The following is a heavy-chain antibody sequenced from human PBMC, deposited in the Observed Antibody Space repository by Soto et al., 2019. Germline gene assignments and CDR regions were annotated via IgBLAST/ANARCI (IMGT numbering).Heavy chain of an antibody. CDR3: AKDVLQYFGRFAP. D-gene: IGHD2-2*01. CDR1: GFTFSRSA. Sequence: PGGSLRLSCAASGFTFSRSAMHWVRQAPGKGLEWVAVISYDGSDKYYADSVEGRFTISRDNSEKALYLQMNSLRPDDTAVYYCAKDVLQYFGRFAPWGQGTLVTVSS. CDR2: ISYDGSDK. J-gene: IGHJ5*02. V-gene: IGHV3-30*18.